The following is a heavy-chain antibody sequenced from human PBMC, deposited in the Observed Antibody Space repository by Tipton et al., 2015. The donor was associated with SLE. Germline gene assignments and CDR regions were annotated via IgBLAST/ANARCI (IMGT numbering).Heavy chain of an antibody. CDR2: ISYSGGT. CDR3: ARDPLYHYDNSGTLDY. J-gene: IGHJ4*02. Sequence: TLSLTCSVSGFSISSAYYWGWIRQPPGKGLEFIGTISYSGGTDYNPSLKSRVTISKDTSKNHFSLKLDSVTATDTAVYYCARDPLYHYDNSGTLDYWGQGTLVTVSS. D-gene: IGHD3-22*01. CDR1: GFSISSAYY. V-gene: IGHV4-38-2*02.